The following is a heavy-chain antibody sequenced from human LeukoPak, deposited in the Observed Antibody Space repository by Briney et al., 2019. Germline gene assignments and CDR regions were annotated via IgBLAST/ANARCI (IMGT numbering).Heavy chain of an antibody. CDR2: IQSDGSST. CDR3: ARGWITVGAYYDY. D-gene: IGHD2-2*03. V-gene: IGHV3-74*01. Sequence: GGSLRLSCAVSGLTFSAYAMSWVRQAPGKGLVWVSRIQSDGSSTSYADSVKGRFTMSRDNAKNTLFLQMNSLRDEDTAVYYCARGWITVGAYYDYWGQGTLVTVSS. J-gene: IGHJ4*02. CDR1: GLTFSAYA.